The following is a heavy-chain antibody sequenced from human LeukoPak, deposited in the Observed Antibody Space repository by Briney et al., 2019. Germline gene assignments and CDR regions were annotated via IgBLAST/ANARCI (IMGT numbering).Heavy chain of an antibody. CDR1: GFAFSSYW. V-gene: IGHV3-7*01. J-gene: IGHJ4*02. CDR3: ARGGSYRPPDY. D-gene: IGHD1-26*01. Sequence: GGSLRLSCAASGFAFSSYWMSWVRQAPGKGREWVANIKQDGSEKYYVDSVKGRFTISRDNAKNSLYLQMNSLRAEDTAVYYCARGGSYRPPDYWGQGTLVTVSS. CDR2: IKQDGSEK.